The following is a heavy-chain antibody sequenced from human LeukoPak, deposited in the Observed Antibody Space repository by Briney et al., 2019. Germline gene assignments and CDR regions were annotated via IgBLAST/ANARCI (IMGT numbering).Heavy chain of an antibody. Sequence: QTGGSLRLSCAASGFTFSSYAMHWVRRAPGKGLEWVAVISYDGSNKYYADSVKGRFTISRDNSKNTLYLQMNSLRAEDTAVYYCARGYYYDSSGYQIDYWGQGTLVTVSS. V-gene: IGHV3-30*01. CDR2: ISYDGSNK. J-gene: IGHJ4*02. D-gene: IGHD3-22*01. CDR3: ARGYYYDSSGYQIDY. CDR1: GFTFSSYA.